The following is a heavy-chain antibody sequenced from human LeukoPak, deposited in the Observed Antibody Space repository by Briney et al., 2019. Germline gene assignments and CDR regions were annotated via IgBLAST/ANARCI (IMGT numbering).Heavy chain of an antibody. CDR3: ARDLEFYGSGSYVN. V-gene: IGHV4-59*01. J-gene: IGHJ4*02. CDR1: GGSIGSYY. Sequence: PSETLSLTCTVSGGSIGSYYWSWIRQPPGKGLEWIGYIYYSGSTNYNPSLKSRVTISVDTSKNQFSLKLSSVTAADTAVYYCARDLEFYGSGSYVNWGQGTLVTVSS. CDR2: IYYSGST. D-gene: IGHD3-10*01.